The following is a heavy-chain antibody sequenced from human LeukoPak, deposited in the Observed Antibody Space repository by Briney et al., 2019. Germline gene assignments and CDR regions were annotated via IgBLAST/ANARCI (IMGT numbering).Heavy chain of an antibody. CDR2: IFISGGT. V-gene: IGHV4-4*09. CDR1: GGSISNYF. D-gene: IGHD1-26*01. J-gene: IGHJ4*02. Sequence: SETLSLTCTVSGGSISNYFWSWIRQPPGKGLEWIGYIFISGGTNYNPSLKSRVTMSEDRSKNQFSLELSSVTAADTAVYYCARLADTTVANYYLDHWGQGTLVTVSS. CDR3: ARLADTTVANYYLDH.